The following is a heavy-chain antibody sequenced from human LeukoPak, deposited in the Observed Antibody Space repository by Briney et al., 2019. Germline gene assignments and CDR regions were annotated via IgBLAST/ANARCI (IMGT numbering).Heavy chain of an antibody. V-gene: IGHV3-23*01. CDR1: GFTFSSYG. D-gene: IGHD1-26*01. J-gene: IGHJ4*02. Sequence: GRSLRLSCAASGFTFSSYGMHWVRQAPGKGLEWVSAISGSGGSTYYADSVKGRFTISRDNSKNTLYLQMNSLRAEDTAVYYCAREIAVKYSGSTNYFLDYWGQGTLVTVSS. CDR2: ISGSGGST. CDR3: AREIAVKYSGSTNYFLDY.